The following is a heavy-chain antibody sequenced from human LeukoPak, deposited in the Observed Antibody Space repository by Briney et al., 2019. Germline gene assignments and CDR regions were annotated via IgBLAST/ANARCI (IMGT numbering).Heavy chain of an antibody. CDR3: ASNGVTMGHTDDY. CDR1: GFTVSSNY. CDR2: IYNGGST. J-gene: IGHJ4*02. D-gene: IGHD3-10*01. Sequence: PGGSLRLSCAASGFTVSSNYMSWVRQAPGKGLEWVSVIYNGGSTYYADSVKGRFTISRDNSKNTLHLQMNSLRAEDTAVYYCASNGVTMGHTDDYWGQGTLVTVSS. V-gene: IGHV3-53*01.